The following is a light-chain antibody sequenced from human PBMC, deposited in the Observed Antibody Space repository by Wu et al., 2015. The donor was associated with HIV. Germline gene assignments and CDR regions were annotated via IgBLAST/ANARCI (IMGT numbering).Light chain of an antibody. CDR2: GSF. CDR3: QQTQDFPLT. Sequence: DIQMTQSPSSLSASVGDRVIITCRASQSVGTNLNWYQLKPGKAPKFLIYGSFTLQSGVPSRFSGTGYGTYFTLTINSLQPEDFGTYYCQQTQDFPLTFGGRGQGGHQ. V-gene: IGKV1-39*01. J-gene: IGKJ4*01. CDR1: QSVGTN.